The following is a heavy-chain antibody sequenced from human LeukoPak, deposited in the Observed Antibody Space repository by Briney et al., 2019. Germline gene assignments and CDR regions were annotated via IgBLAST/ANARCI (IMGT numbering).Heavy chain of an antibody. Sequence: ASVKVSCKASGYTFTSYDINWVRQATGQGLEWMGWMNPNSGNTGYAQKFQGRVTMTRNTSISTAYMELSSLRSEDTAVYYCARGIAAAGTGSYFNYWGQGTLVTVSS. CDR1: GYTFTSYD. D-gene: IGHD6-13*01. J-gene: IGHJ4*02. CDR3: ARGIAAAGTGSYFNY. CDR2: MNPNSGNT. V-gene: IGHV1-8*01.